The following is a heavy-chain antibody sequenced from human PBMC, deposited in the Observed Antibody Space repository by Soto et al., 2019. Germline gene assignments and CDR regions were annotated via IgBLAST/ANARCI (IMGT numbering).Heavy chain of an antibody. CDR2: IWFDGSNK. D-gene: IGHD2-15*01. CDR1: GFTFSSYG. CDR3: ASDGVVVEWGLDF. Sequence: QVHLVESGGGVAQPGRSLRLSCVASGFTFSSYGMHWVRQAPGKGLEWVAVIWFDGSNKYYAESVKGRFTISRDNPKNTLYLEMNSLRDDDTAVYYCASDGVVVEWGLDFWGRGTLVTVSS. V-gene: IGHV3-33*01. J-gene: IGHJ4*02.